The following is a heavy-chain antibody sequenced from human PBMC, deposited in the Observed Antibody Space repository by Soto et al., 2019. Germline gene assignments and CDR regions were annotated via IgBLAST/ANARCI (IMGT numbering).Heavy chain of an antibody. CDR3: ACDRARQHSGGNYYYCIDD. J-gene: IGHJ6*02. V-gene: IGHV1-69*12. Sequence: QVQLVQSGAEVKKPGSSVTVSCKAYGGHFGNSAVSWVRPAPGQGLEWMGGVFPLFPTPDYANKYQGRVTSTVDESTTNANKKVTSLRTDHTAVYSCACDRARQHSGGNYYYCIDDWGQGTTVTVSS. CDR2: VFPLFPTP. CDR1: GGHFGNSA. D-gene: IGHD6-6*01.